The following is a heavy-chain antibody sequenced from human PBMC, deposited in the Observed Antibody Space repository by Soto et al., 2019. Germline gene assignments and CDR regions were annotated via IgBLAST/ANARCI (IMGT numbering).Heavy chain of an antibody. J-gene: IGHJ6*02. V-gene: IGHV3-72*01. D-gene: IGHD6-13*01. CDR2: TRNKANSYTT. CDR3: ARAGRSSWYGAYYYNDMYV. CDR1: GFTFSDHY. Sequence: PGGSLRLSCAASGFTFSDHYMDWVRQAPGKGLEWVGRTRNKANSYTTEYAASVKGRFTISRDDSKNSLYLQMNSLKTEDTAVYYCARAGRSSWYGAYYYNDMYVCGQATAVTVSS.